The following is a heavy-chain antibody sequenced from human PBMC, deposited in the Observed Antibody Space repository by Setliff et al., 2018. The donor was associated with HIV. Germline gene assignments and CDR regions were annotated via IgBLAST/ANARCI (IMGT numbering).Heavy chain of an antibody. D-gene: IGHD6-19*01. CDR3: ARPVAVAGIYYFDY. J-gene: IGHJ4*02. V-gene: IGHV1-18*01. Sequence: ASVKVSCKASGYTFTSYGISWVRQAPGQGLEWMGWISGYNGNTNYAQKLQGRVTMTTDTSTSTAYMELRSLRSDDTAVYYCARPVAVAGIYYFDYWGQGTLVTVSS. CDR2: ISGYNGNT. CDR1: GYTFTSYG.